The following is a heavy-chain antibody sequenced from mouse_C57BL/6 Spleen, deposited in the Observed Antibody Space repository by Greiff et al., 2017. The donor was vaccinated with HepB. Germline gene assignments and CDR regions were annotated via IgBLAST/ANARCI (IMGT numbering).Heavy chain of an antibody. CDR1: GFTFSDYY. V-gene: IGHV5-16*01. CDR3: AREGSYYGSSFYAMDY. J-gene: IGHJ4*01. D-gene: IGHD1-1*01. CDR2: INYDGSST. Sequence: EVQRVESEGGLVQPGSSMKLSCTASGFTFSDYYMAWVRQVPEKGLEWVANINYDGSSTYYLDSLKSRFIISRDNAKNILYLQMSSLKSEDTATYYCAREGSYYGSSFYAMDYWGQGTSVTVSS.